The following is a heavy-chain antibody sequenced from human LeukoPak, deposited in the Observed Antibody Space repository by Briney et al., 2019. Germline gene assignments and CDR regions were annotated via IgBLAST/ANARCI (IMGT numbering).Heavy chain of an antibody. D-gene: IGHD5-18*01. CDR1: GYTFTRYY. V-gene: IGHV1-46*01. CDR2: ISPSGGST. Sequence: ASVKVSCKASGYTFTRYYIHWVRQAPGQGLEWMGIISPSGGSTSNAQKFQGRVTMTGDTSTSTVYMELSSLRSEDTAVYYCARDRMDTGTYFDYWGQGTLVTVSS. CDR3: ARDRMDTGTYFDY. J-gene: IGHJ4*02.